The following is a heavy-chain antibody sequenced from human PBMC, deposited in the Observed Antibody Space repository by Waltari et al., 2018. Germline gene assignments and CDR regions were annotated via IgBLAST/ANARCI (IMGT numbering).Heavy chain of an antibody. CDR2: IIPIFGTA. J-gene: IGHJ3*02. Sequence: QVQLVQSGAEVKKPGSSVKVSCKASGGTFSSYAISWVRQAPGQGLEWMGGIIPIFGTANYAQKVQGRVTITADESTSTAYMELSSLRSEDTAVHYCARDPAGGSYYQSEVRAFDIWGQGTMVTVSS. D-gene: IGHD1-26*01. CDR3: ARDPAGGSYYQSEVRAFDI. CDR1: GGTFSSYA. V-gene: IGHV1-69*13.